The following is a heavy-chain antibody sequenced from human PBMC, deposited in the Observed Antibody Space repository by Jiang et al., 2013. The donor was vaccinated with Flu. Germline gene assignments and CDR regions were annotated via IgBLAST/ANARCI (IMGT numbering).Heavy chain of an antibody. CDR1: GGTFSSYA. J-gene: IGHJ3*02. Sequence: EVKKPGSSVKVSCKASGGTFSSYAISWVRQAPGQGLEWMGGIIPIFGTANYAQKFQGRVTITADKSTSTAYMELSSLRSEDTAVYYCARDYYSSSPYDAFDIWGQGTMVTVSS. V-gene: IGHV1-69*06. CDR2: IIPIFGTA. D-gene: IGHD6-13*01. CDR3: ARDYYSSSPYDAFDI.